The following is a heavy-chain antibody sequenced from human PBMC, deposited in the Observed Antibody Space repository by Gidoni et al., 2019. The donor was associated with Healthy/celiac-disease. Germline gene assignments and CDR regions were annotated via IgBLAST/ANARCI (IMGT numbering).Heavy chain of an antibody. D-gene: IGHD4-17*01. J-gene: IGHJ4*02. CDR1: GYTFTSYA. Sequence: QVQLVQSGAEVKKPGASVKVSCKASGYTFTSYAMHWVRQAPGQRLEWMGWINAGNGNTKYSQKFQGRVTITRDTSASTAYMELSSLRSEDTAVYYCARALADYAAFIDYWGQGTLVTVSS. CDR3: ARALADYAAFIDY. CDR2: INAGNGNT. V-gene: IGHV1-3*01.